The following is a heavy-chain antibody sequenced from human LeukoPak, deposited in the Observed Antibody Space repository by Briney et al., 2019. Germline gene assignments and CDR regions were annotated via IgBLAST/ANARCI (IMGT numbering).Heavy chain of an antibody. D-gene: IGHD2-15*01. CDR3: AKDFSGGSGFYQDY. J-gene: IGHJ4*02. CDR2: ISGSGGST. V-gene: IGHV3-23*01. CDR1: GLAFSDYW. Sequence: GGSLRLSCAASGLAFSDYWMSWVRQAPGKGLEWVSGISGSGGSTFYADSVKGRFTISRDNSKNTLYLQMNSLRAEDTALYYCAKDFSGGSGFYQDYWGQGALVTVSS.